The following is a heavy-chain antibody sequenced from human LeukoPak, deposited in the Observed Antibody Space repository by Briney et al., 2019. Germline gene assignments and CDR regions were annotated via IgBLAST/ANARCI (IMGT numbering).Heavy chain of an antibody. CDR1: GFTFSSYS. Sequence: GGSLRLSCAASGFTFSSYSMNWVRQAPGKGLEGGSSLSSSSSYIYNADSVKGRFTISRDNAKNSLYLQMNSLRAEDTAVYYCARSTSVNYDSSGYSALDYWGQGTLVTVSS. D-gene: IGHD3-22*01. V-gene: IGHV3-21*01. J-gene: IGHJ4*02. CDR3: ARSTSVNYDSSGYSALDY. CDR2: LSSSSSYI.